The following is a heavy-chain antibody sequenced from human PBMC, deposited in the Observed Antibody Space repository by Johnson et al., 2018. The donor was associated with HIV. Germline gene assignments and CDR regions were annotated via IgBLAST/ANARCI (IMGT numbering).Heavy chain of an antibody. CDR1: RFTFSSYA. J-gene: IGHJ3*01. D-gene: IGHD3-10*01. CDR2: ISWDGGNS. V-gene: IGHV3-43D*03. Sequence: VQLVESGGGVVQPGRSLRLSCVASRFTFSSYALHWVRQVPGKGLEWVSLISWDGGNSYYADSVQGRFTVSRDNSKNSLYLQMHNLRGEDTALYYCAKDSDTYYYGSGDAFDVWGQGTMVTVSS. CDR3: AKDSDTYYYGSGDAFDV.